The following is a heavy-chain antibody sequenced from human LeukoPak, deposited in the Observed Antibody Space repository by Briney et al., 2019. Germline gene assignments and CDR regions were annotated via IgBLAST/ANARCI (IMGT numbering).Heavy chain of an antibody. CDR2: INPSGGST. V-gene: IGHV1-46*01. CDR3: AAAIAVAGATSPLVY. D-gene: IGHD6-19*01. J-gene: IGHJ4*02. Sequence: GASVKVSCKASGGTFSSYAISWVRQAPGQGLEWMGIINPSGGSTSYAQKFQGRVTMTRDTSTSTVYMELSSLRSEDTAVYYCAAAIAVAGATSPLVYWGQGTLVTVSS. CDR1: GGTFSSYA.